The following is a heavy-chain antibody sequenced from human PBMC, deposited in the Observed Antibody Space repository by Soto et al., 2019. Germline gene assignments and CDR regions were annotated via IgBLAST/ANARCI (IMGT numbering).Heavy chain of an antibody. CDR2: ISYDGSNK. Sequence: GGSLRLSCAASGFTFSSYGMHWVRQAPGKGLEWVAVISYDGSNKYYADSVKGRFTISRDNSKNTLYLQMNSLRAEDTAVYYCAKPSSGLILGLYYFDYWGQGTLVTVSS. J-gene: IGHJ4*02. V-gene: IGHV3-30*18. CDR1: GFTFSSYG. CDR3: AKPSSGLILGLYYFDY. D-gene: IGHD1-26*01.